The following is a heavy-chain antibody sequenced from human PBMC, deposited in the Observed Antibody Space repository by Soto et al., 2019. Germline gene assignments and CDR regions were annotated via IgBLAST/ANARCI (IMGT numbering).Heavy chain of an antibody. V-gene: IGHV3-48*03. Sequence: PWGSLRLSCAASGFTFSSYEMSWVRQAPGKGLEWVSYISSSGSTIYYAGSVKGRFTISRDNAKNSLYLQMNSLRAEDTAVYYCARDVWGYYDSSGPPNDYYYGMDVWGQGTTVTVSS. D-gene: IGHD3-22*01. CDR2: ISSSGSTI. CDR1: GFTFSSYE. J-gene: IGHJ6*02. CDR3: ARDVWGYYDSSGPPNDYYYGMDV.